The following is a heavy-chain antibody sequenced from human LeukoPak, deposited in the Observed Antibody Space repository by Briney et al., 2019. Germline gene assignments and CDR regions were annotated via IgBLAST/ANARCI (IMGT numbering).Heavy chain of an antibody. Sequence: PSETLSLTCTVSNASISSNTYYRAWIRQPPGKGLEYIGSINYRGSTYYNPSLKSRVTISVDTSKNQFSLKLSSVTAADTAVYYCARLIYSSGWAVFDYWGQGTLVTVSS. D-gene: IGHD6-19*01. CDR2: INYRGST. V-gene: IGHV4-39*07. CDR3: ARLIYSSGWAVFDY. CDR1: NASISSNTYY. J-gene: IGHJ4*02.